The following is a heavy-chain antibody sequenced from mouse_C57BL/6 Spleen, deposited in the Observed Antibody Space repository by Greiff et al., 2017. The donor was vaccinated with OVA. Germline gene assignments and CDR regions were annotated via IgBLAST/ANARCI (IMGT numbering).Heavy chain of an antibody. J-gene: IGHJ2*01. D-gene: IGHD2-5*01. V-gene: IGHV7-3*01. CDR2: IRNKANGYTT. CDR3: ARSYYSNYVGYYFDY. CDR1: GFTFTDYY. Sequence: EVKLVESGGGLVQPGGSLSLSCAASGFTFTDYYMSWVRQPPGKALEWLGFIRNKANGYTTEYSASVKGRFTISRDNSQSILYLQMNALRAEDSATYYCARSYYSNYVGYYFDYWGQGTTLTVSS.